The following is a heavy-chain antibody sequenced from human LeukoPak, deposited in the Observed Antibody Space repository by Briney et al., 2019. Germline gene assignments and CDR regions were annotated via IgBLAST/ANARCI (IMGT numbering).Heavy chain of an antibody. V-gene: IGHV3-7*01. CDR2: INQNGSER. Sequence: GGSLRLSCVASGFTFSNYWMSWVRQAPGKGLEWVANINQNGSERYYVDSVEGRFTISRDNAKNSLYLQMNSLRVEDTAVYYCARDYSSGWFQPPTNWGQGTLVTVSS. CDR1: GFTFSNYW. CDR3: ARDYSSGWFQPPTN. D-gene: IGHD6-19*01. J-gene: IGHJ4*02.